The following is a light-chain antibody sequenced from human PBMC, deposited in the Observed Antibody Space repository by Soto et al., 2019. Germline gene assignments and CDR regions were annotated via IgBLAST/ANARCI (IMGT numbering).Light chain of an antibody. CDR2: DTS. J-gene: IGKJ1*01. CDR1: QSVARK. CDR3: QHYNSYGT. V-gene: IGKV3-15*01. Sequence: EIVLTQSPATLSVSPGDRVTLSCRASQSVARKLAWYQQKPGQAPRVLIYDTSTRATRLPARFSGSGSGTEFTLTISSLQPDDFATYYCQHYNSYGTFGQGTKVDIK.